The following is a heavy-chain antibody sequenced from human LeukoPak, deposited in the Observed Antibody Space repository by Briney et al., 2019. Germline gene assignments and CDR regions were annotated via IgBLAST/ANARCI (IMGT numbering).Heavy chain of an antibody. CDR3: VREVSAWPKNWFDP. J-gene: IGHJ5*02. V-gene: IGHV3-23*01. CDR1: GFTFRSYA. D-gene: IGHD3-3*01. Sequence: PGGSLRLSCAGSGFTFRSYAMSWVRQSPVKGREWVSAISDSGDGTYYADSVKARFTISRDNSKNTVYLEMSSLRAEDTAVYYCVREVSAWPKNWFDPWGQGTLVTVSS. CDR2: ISDSGDGT.